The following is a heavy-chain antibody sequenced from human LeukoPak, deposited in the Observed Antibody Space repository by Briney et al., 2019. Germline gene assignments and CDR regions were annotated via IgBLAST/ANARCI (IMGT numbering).Heavy chain of an antibody. J-gene: IGHJ4*02. CDR2: INHSGST. V-gene: IGHV4-34*01. Sequence: SETLSLTCAVYGGSFSGYYWSWIRQPPGKGLEWIGEINHSGSTNYNPSLKSRVTISVDTSKNQFSLKLSSVTAADTAVYYCARWPRRGYYIGYYFDYWGQGTLVTVSS. CDR3: ARWPRRGYYIGYYFDY. D-gene: IGHD3-22*01. CDR1: GGSFSGYY.